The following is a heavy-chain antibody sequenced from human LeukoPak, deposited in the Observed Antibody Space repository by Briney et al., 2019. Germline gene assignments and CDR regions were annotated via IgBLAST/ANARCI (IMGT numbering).Heavy chain of an antibody. CDR1: IFSDYA. V-gene: IGHV4-39*01. J-gene: IGHJ4*02. Sequence: IFSDYAMSWFRQPPGKGLEWIGSNYYSGNTYHNPSLKSRVTISVDTSKKQFSLRLSSVTAADTAVYYCARQLLIFDSSAFDFWGQGTLVTVSS. D-gene: IGHD3-22*01. CDR2: NYYSGNT. CDR3: ARQLLIFDSSAFDF.